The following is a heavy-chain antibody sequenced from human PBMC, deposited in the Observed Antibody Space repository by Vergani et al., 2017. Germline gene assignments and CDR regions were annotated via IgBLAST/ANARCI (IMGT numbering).Heavy chain of an antibody. CDR1: GYTFTGYY. D-gene: IGHD3-22*01. Sequence: QVQLVQSGAEVKKPGASVKVSCKASGYTFTGYYMHWVRQAPGQGLEWMGWINPNSGGTNYAQKFQGRVTMTRDTYISTAYMELRSMRSDDTAVYYCARDGYDYYDSSGQNDYWGQGTLVTVSS. J-gene: IGHJ4*02. V-gene: IGHV1-2*02. CDR2: INPNSGGT. CDR3: ARDGYDYYDSSGQNDY.